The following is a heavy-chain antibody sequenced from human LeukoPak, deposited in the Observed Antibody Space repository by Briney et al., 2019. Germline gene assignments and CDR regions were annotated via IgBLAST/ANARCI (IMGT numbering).Heavy chain of an antibody. CDR2: IHYSGST. CDR1: GGSISSYY. Sequence: PSETLSLTCTVSGGSISSYYWSWIRQPPGKGLEWIGYIHYSGSTSYNPSLKSRVTISVDTSKNQISLKVRSATAEDTAVYYCARTTEDCSSTSCYQYWFDPWGQGTLVTVSS. CDR3: ARTTEDCSSTSCYQYWFDP. D-gene: IGHD2-2*01. J-gene: IGHJ5*02. V-gene: IGHV4-59*01.